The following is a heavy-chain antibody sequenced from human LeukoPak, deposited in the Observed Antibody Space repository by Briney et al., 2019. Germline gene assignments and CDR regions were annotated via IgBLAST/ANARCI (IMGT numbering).Heavy chain of an antibody. Sequence: PGGSLRLSCAASGATVSSNYISWVRQAPGKGLEWVSVIYSDGRTYYTDSVKGRFTISRDNSKNTLYLQMNSLRAEDTAVYYCARSRAGSGSYFGAFDIWGQGTMVTVSS. J-gene: IGHJ3*02. CDR1: GATVSSNY. CDR3: ARSRAGSGSYFGAFDI. V-gene: IGHV3-53*01. D-gene: IGHD3-10*01. CDR2: IYSDGRT.